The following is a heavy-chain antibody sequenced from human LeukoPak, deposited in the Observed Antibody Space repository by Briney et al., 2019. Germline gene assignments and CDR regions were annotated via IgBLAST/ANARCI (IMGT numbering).Heavy chain of an antibody. CDR1: GGSISSYY. CDR3: ARVGSSSGWGYYYYYGMDV. V-gene: IGHV4-59*01. CDR2: IYCSGST. J-gene: IGHJ6*02. D-gene: IGHD6-19*01. Sequence: SETLSLTCTVSGGSISSYYWSWIRQPPGKGLEWIGYIYCSGSTNYNPSLKSRVTISVDTSKNQFSLKLSSVTAADTAVYYCARVGSSSGWGYYYYYGMDVWGQGTTVTVSS.